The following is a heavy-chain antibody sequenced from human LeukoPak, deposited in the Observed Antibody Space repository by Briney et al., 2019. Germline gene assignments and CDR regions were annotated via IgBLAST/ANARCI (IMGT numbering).Heavy chain of an antibody. CDR2: ISGSGSST. Sequence: GSLRLSCAASGFTFSSYAMYWVRQAPGKGLEWVSAISGSGSSTYYADSVKGRFTISRDNSKNTLFLQMNSLRAEDTAVYYCAKGYCSSSSCYSYAFDIWGQGTVVTVSS. CDR3: AKGYCSSSSCYSYAFDI. CDR1: GFTFSSYA. D-gene: IGHD2-2*01. J-gene: IGHJ3*02. V-gene: IGHV3-23*01.